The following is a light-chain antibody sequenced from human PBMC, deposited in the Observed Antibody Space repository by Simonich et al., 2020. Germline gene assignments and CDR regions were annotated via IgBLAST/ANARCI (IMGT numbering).Light chain of an antibody. CDR3: YSAADNNQV. CDR2: KDS. J-gene: IGLJ2*01. Sequence: SYELTQPSSVSVSPGQTARITCSGDVLAKKYARWFQEKPGQAPVLGIYKDSERPSGSPERFSGSSSGTTVTLTISGAQVEDEADYYCYSAADNNQVFGGGTKLTVL. CDR1: VLAKKY. V-gene: IGLV3-27*01.